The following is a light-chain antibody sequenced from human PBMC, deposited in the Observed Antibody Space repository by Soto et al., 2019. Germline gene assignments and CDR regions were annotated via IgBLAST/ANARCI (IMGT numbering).Light chain of an antibody. V-gene: IGKV3-20*01. CDR3: QQYSASPPT. J-gene: IGKJ4*01. CDR2: GAS. CDR1: QSVSSY. Sequence: EIVLTQSPGTLSLSPGERATLPCRASQSVSSYLAWYQQKPGQAPRLLIYGASSRATGIPDRFSGSGSGTDFALTISRLEPEDFAVYYCQQYSASPPTFGGGTKVDIK.